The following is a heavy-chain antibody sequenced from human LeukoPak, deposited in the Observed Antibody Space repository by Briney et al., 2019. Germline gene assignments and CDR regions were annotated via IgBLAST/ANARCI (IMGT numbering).Heavy chain of an antibody. V-gene: IGHV3-13*01. D-gene: IGHD3-22*01. CDR3: AREGRSSGHFDY. CDR1: GFTFSSYD. CDR2: IGTAGDT. J-gene: IGHJ4*02. Sequence: GGPLRLSCAASGFTFSSYDMHWVRQATGKGLEWVSAIGTAGDTYYPGSVKGRFTISRENAKNSLYLQMNSLRAGDTAVYYCAREGRSSGHFDYWGQGTLVTVSS.